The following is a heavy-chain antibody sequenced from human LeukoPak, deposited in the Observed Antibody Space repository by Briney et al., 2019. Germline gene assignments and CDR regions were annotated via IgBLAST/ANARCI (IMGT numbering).Heavy chain of an antibody. Sequence: PGGSLRLSCAASGFTFTSYVMSWVRQAPGKGLGWVSAISGTGGDTYYADSVKGRFTVSRDSSRNTLYLQMNSLRAEDTAVYYCAAGYSTGWYTFDYWGQGTLVTVSS. V-gene: IGHV3-23*01. D-gene: IGHD6-19*01. J-gene: IGHJ4*02. CDR1: GFTFTSYV. CDR3: AAGYSTGWYTFDY. CDR2: ISGTGGDT.